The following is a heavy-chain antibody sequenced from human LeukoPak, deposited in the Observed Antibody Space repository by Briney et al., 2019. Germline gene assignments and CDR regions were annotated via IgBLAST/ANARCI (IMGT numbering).Heavy chain of an antibody. CDR2: IYYSGST. CDR1: GGSVSSRDFY. V-gene: IGHV4-39*01. Sequence: SETLSLTCSVSGGSVSSRDFYWAWIRQPPGKGLEWIGSIYYSGSTYRNPSLKSRVTMSVDTSKNQFSPRLSSVTAADTSVYYCARNYDFWNTFDYWGQGTLVTVSS. J-gene: IGHJ4*02. CDR3: ARNYDFWNTFDY. D-gene: IGHD3-3*01.